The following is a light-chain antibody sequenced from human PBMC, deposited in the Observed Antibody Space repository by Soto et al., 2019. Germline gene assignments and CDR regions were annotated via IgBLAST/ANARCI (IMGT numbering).Light chain of an antibody. J-gene: IGLJ2*01. Sequence: QSVLTQSPSVSAAPGQTVTISCSGSSSNIGNNYVSWYQQLPGTAPKLLIYDNNKRPPGIPDRFSGSKSGTSGTLDITGLQTGDEADYYCATWDGSLPGEVFGGGTKLTVL. V-gene: IGLV1-51*01. CDR2: DNN. CDR3: ATWDGSLPGEV. CDR1: SSNIGNNY.